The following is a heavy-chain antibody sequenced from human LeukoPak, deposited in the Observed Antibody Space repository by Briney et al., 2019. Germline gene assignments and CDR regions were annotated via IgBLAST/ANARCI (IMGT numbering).Heavy chain of an antibody. CDR1: GGSISGDY. CDR3: ARDFLSPMSFYMDV. Sequence: SETLSLTCTVSGGSISGDYWSWIRQPAGTGLDSIGRIYTSGSTIYNPSLKSRVTMSVDTSKNQFSLRLNSVTAADTAVYYCARDFLSPMSFYMDVWGKGTTVTVSS. V-gene: IGHV4-4*07. J-gene: IGHJ6*03. D-gene: IGHD3-10*02. CDR2: IYTSGST.